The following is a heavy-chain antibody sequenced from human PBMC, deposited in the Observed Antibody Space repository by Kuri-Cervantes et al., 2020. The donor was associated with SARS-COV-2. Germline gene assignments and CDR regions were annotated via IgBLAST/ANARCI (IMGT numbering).Heavy chain of an antibody. CDR3: ARGFDY. Sequence: SETLSLTCTVSGDSISSYYRSWIRQPPGKGLEWIGYIYYSGSTNYNPSLKSRVTISVDTSKNQFSLKLSSVIAADTAVYYCARGFDYWGQGTLVTVSS. V-gene: IGHV4-59*01. CDR1: GDSISSYY. CDR2: IYYSGST. J-gene: IGHJ4*02.